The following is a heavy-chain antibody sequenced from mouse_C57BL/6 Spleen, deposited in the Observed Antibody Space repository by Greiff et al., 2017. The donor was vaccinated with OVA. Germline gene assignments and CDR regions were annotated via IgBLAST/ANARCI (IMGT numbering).Heavy chain of an antibody. D-gene: IGHD4-1*01. CDR1: GYAFSSSW. J-gene: IGHJ3*01. CDR2: IYPGDGDT. V-gene: IGHV1-82*01. Sequence: QVQLKQSGPELVKPGASVKISCKASGYAFSSSWMNWVKQRPGKGLEWIGRIYPGDGDTNYNGKFKGKATLTADKSSSTAYMQLSSLTSEDSAVYFCARSQTGTGSWFAYWGQGTLVTVSA. CDR3: ARSQTGTGSWFAY.